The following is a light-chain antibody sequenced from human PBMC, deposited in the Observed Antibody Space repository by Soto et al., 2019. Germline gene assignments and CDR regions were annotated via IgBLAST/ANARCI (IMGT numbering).Light chain of an antibody. V-gene: IGLV1-40*01. CDR1: NSNLGAGYD. J-gene: IGLJ3*02. Sequence: QSALTQPPSVSGAPGQTVIISCTGNNSNLGAGYDVHWYQQLPGAAPKLVIFGNRNRPSGVPERFSGSKSGTSASLAITGLQAEDEADYYCQAYDYSLTAFVFGGGTKVTVL. CDR3: QAYDYSLTAFV. CDR2: GNR.